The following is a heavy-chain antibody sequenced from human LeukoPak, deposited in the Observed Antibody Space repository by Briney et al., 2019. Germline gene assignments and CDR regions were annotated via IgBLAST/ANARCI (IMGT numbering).Heavy chain of an antibody. CDR3: ANHLACGSMSCPPFDS. Sequence: GGSLGLSCAAYGFTFSSYAMHWVRQAPGKGLEWVAVISYDGSNKYYADSVKGRFTISRDNSKNTLYLQMNSLRTEDTAVYYCANHLACGSMSCPPFDSWGQGTLVTVSS. CDR1: GFTFSSYA. D-gene: IGHD2-2*01. CDR2: ISYDGSNK. V-gene: IGHV3-30-3*01. J-gene: IGHJ4*02.